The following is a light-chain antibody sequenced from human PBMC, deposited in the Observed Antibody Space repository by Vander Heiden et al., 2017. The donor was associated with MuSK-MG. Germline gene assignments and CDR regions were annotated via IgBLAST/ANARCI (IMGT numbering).Light chain of an antibody. CDR3: RQSLQTPQT. V-gene: IGKV2-28*01. CDR2: LGS. Sequence: DIVMTQSPLSLPFTPGEPASIYCRSSPSLQHSNGYNYLDWYLQKPGQSPQLLIYLGSNRASGVPDRFSGSGSGTDFTLKISRVEAEDVGVYYCRQSLQTPQTFGGGTKVEIK. J-gene: IGKJ4*01. CDR1: PSLQHSNGYNY.